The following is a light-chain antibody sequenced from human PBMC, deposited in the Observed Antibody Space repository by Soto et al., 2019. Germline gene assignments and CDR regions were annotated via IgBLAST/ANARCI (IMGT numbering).Light chain of an antibody. CDR1: SSDVGGYNY. Sequence: QSALTQPPSASGSPGQSVTISCTGTSSDVGGYNYVSWYQQHPGKAPKLMIYEVSKRPSGVPDRFSGSKSGNTASLTVSGLQAEDEADYYCSSYAGSNNLYVFGTGTKLDRP. V-gene: IGLV2-8*01. J-gene: IGLJ1*01. CDR3: SSYAGSNNLYV. CDR2: EVS.